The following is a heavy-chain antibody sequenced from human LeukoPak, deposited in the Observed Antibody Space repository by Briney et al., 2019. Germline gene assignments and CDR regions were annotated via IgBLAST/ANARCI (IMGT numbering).Heavy chain of an antibody. CDR2: ISSNGGST. Sequence: GGSLRLSCAASGFTFSSYAMHWVRQAPGKGLEYVSAISSNGGSTYYANSVKGRFTISRDNSKNTLYLQMGSLRAEDMAVYYCAREKYVDYWGQGTLVTVSS. J-gene: IGHJ4*02. CDR1: GFTFSSYA. D-gene: IGHD2-8*01. CDR3: AREKYVDY. V-gene: IGHV3-64*01.